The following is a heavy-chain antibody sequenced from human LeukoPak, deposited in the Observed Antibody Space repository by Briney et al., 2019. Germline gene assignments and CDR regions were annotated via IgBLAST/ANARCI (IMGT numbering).Heavy chain of an antibody. D-gene: IGHD1-26*01. V-gene: IGHV4-4*07. Sequence: WGTLSPTCTVSGGSISNYYWSWIRQPAGKGLEWIGRMYSDGSTNYNPSVRSRVTMSIDTSKTQFSLRVTSVTAADTAVYYCARAIVGVMDAFDIWGQGTTVTVSS. CDR1: GGSISNYY. J-gene: IGHJ3*02. CDR3: ARAIVGVMDAFDI. CDR2: MYSDGST.